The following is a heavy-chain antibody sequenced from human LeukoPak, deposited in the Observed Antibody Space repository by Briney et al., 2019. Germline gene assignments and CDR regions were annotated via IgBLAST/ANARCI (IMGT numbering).Heavy chain of an antibody. D-gene: IGHD6-19*01. CDR1: GGSFSGYY. J-gene: IGHJ6*02. CDR2: INHSGST. V-gene: IGHV4-34*01. CDR3: ARDSPLAVAGPTDYYYGMDV. Sequence: TSETLSLTCAVYGGSFSGYYWSWIRQPPGKGLEWIGEINHSGSTNYNPSLKSRVTISVDTSKNQFSLKLSSVTAADTAVYYCARDSPLAVAGPTDYYYGMDVWGQGTTVTVSS.